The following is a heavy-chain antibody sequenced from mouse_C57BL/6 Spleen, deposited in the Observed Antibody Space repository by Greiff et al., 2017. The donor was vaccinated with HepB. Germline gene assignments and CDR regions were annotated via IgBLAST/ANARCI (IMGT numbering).Heavy chain of an antibody. V-gene: IGHV5-12*01. J-gene: IGHJ4*01. D-gene: IGHD1-1*01. Sequence: EVKLEESGGGLVQPGGSLKLSCAASGFTFSDYYMYWVRQTPEKRLEWVAYISNGGGSTYYPDTVKGRFTISRDNAKNTLYLQMSRLKSEDTAMYYCARRPYYYGSSDYAMDYWGQGTSVTVSS. CDR2: ISNGGGST. CDR1: GFTFSDYY. CDR3: ARRPYYYGSSDYAMDY.